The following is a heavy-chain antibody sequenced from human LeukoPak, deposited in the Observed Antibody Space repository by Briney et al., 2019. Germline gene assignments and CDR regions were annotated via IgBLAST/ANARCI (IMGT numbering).Heavy chain of an antibody. CDR1: GFTFSSYE. CDR2: ISSSGSTI. J-gene: IGHJ4*02. CDR3: ARGSSSGWYTEDGFGY. V-gene: IGHV3-48*03. D-gene: IGHD6-19*01. Sequence: QTGGSLRLSCAASGFTFSSYEMNWVRQAPGKGLEWVSYISSSGSTIYYADSVKGRFTISRDNAKNSLYLQMNSLRAEDTAVYYCARGSSSGWYTEDGFGYWGQGTLVTVSS.